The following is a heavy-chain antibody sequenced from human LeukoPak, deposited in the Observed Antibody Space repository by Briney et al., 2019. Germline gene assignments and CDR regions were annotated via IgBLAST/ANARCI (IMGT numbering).Heavy chain of an antibody. J-gene: IGHJ4*02. CDR2: ISYDGSNK. D-gene: IGHD6-19*01. CDR1: GFTFSSYG. Sequence: PGRSLRLSCAASGFTFSSYGMHWVRQAPGKGLEWVAVISYDGSNKYYADSVKGRFTISRDNSKNTLYLQMNSLRAEDTAVYYCAKDYGGLQWLLYYFDYWGQGTLVTVSS. V-gene: IGHV3-30*18. CDR3: AKDYGGLQWLLYYFDY.